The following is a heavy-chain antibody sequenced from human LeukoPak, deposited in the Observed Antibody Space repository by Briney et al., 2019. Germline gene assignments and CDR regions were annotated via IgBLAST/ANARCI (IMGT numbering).Heavy chain of an antibody. V-gene: IGHV4-34*01. Sequence: SETLSLTCAVYGGSFSGYYWSWIRQPPGKGLEWIGEINHSGSTNYNPSLKSRVTISVDTSKNQFSLKLSAVTAEDTAVYYCARGRSWPLDYWGQGTLVTVSS. CDR1: GGSFSGYY. J-gene: IGHJ4*02. CDR3: ARGRSWPLDY. CDR2: INHSGST. D-gene: IGHD6-13*01.